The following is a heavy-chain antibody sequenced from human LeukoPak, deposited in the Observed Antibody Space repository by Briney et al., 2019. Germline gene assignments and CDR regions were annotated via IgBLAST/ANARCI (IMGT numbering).Heavy chain of an antibody. Sequence: ASVNLSCKASGGTFSSYAITWVRQAPGQGLEWMGRIIPIFGIANYAQKFQGRVTIIADKSTSTACMELSSLRSEDTAVYYCARDLYSGHEGNAFDIWGQGKMVTVSS. CDR2: IIPIFGIA. CDR1: GGTFSSYA. CDR3: ARDLYSGHEGNAFDI. D-gene: IGHD5-12*01. J-gene: IGHJ3*02. V-gene: IGHV1-69*04.